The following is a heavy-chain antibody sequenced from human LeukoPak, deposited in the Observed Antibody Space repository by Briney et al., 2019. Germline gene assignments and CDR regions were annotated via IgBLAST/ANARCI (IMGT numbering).Heavy chain of an antibody. CDR2: INPSGGST. Sequence: GASVKVSCEASGYTFTSYHMHWVRQAPGQGLEWMGIINPSGGSTSYAQKFQGRVTMTRDTSTSTVYMELSSLRSEDTAVYYCARERSYYDGSGQRQTGAFDIWGQGTMVTVSS. CDR3: ARERSYYDGSGQRQTGAFDI. J-gene: IGHJ3*02. V-gene: IGHV1-46*01. CDR1: GYTFTSYH. D-gene: IGHD3-22*01.